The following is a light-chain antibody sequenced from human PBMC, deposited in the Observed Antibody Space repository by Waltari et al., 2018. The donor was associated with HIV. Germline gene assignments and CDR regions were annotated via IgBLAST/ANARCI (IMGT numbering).Light chain of an antibody. CDR3: QKYNSVVS. CDR1: QDIRHY. Sequence: DFQMTQSPSSLSASVGERVTITCRASQDIRHYVAWYQQKPGRVPKLLIHSASTLQSGVPSRFSGTGSGTEFTLSISRLQPDDVATYYCQKYNSVVSFGGGTKVEI. V-gene: IGKV1-27*01. J-gene: IGKJ4*01. CDR2: SAS.